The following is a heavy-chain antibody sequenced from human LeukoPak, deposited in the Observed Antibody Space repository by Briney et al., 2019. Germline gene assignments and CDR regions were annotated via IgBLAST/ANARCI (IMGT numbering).Heavy chain of an antibody. CDR2: IIPIFGTA. CDR3: ARDKAVTTEVTQHFQH. D-gene: IGHD4-23*01. V-gene: IGHV1-69*13. Sequence: GASVKVSCKASGDTLSSYGINWVRQAPGQGLEWMGGIIPIFGTANYAQKFQGRVTITADESTSTAYMELSSLRSEDTAVYYCARDKAVTTEVTQHFQHWGQGTLVTVSS. CDR1: GDTLSSYG. J-gene: IGHJ1*01.